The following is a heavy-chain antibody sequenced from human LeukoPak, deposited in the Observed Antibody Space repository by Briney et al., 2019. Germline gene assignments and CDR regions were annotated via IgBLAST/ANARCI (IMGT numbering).Heavy chain of an antibody. CDR3: ARSGQLLWVGDARRPYYYAIDV. J-gene: IGHJ6*02. V-gene: IGHV5-51*01. Sequence: GESLKISCKASGYSFTNYWIGWVRQMPGKALEWMAIIYPGDSDTRYNPSFRGQVTISADKSITTAYLQWSSLGASDTAIYYCARSGQLLWVGDARRPYYYAIDVWGQGTTVTVSS. CDR2: IYPGDSDT. CDR1: GYSFTNYW. D-gene: IGHD3-10*01.